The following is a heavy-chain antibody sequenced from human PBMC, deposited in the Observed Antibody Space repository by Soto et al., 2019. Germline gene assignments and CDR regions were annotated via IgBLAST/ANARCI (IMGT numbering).Heavy chain of an antibody. CDR2: IYFSGST. J-gene: IGHJ4*02. V-gene: IGHV4-30-4*01. D-gene: IGHD1-1*01. CDR1: GCSISSGNFY. CDR3: AHDSHGGNTYFDL. Sequence: VQLQESGPGLVRPSETLSLTCTVSGCSISSGNFYWSWIRQPPGKGLEWIGYIYFSGSTSYSPSLKSRLTISLNTSNNQFSLKLTSVTAADPAVYYCAHDSHGGNTYFDLWGQGALVTVSS.